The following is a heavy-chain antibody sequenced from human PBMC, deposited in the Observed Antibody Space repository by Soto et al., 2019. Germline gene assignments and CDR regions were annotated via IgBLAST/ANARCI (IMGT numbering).Heavy chain of an antibody. CDR3: ARRKEGITGTTYFDY. V-gene: IGHV5-51*01. CDR1: GYSFTSYW. CDR2: IYPGDSDT. J-gene: IGHJ4*02. D-gene: IGHD1-7*01. Sequence: GESLKISCKGSGYSFTSYWIGWVRQMPGKGREWMGIIYPGDSDTRYSPSFQGQVTISADKSISVAYLQWSSLKASDAAIYYCARRKEGITGTTYFDYWGQGTQVTVSS.